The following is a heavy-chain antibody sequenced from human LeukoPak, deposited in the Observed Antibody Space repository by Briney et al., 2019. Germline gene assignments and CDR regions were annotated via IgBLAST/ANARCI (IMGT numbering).Heavy chain of an antibody. CDR1: GGSISSSSYY. CDR3: ARDELEGSYYYGMDV. J-gene: IGHJ6*02. CDR2: IYYSGST. D-gene: IGHD3-10*01. V-gene: IGHV4-39*02. Sequence: SETLSLTCTVSGGSISSSSYYWGWIRQPPGKGLEWIGSIYYSGSTYYNPSLKSRVTISVDTSKNQFSLKLSSVTAADTAVYYCARDELEGSYYYGMDVWGQGTTVTVSS.